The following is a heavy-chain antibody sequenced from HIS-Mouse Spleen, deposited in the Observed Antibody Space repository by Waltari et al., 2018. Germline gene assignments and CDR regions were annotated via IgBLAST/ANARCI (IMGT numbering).Heavy chain of an antibody. D-gene: IGHD6-6*01. CDR3: ARGVIRGSSSDYFDY. Sequence: QVQLQQWGAGLLKPSETLSLTCAVYGGSFSGYYWSVIRQPPGKGLEWIGEINHSGSTNYNPSLKSRVTISVDTSKNQFSLKLSSVTAADTAVYYCARGVIRGSSSDYFDYWGQGTLVTVSS. CDR2: INHSGST. CDR1: GGSFSGYY. J-gene: IGHJ4*02. V-gene: IGHV4-34*01.